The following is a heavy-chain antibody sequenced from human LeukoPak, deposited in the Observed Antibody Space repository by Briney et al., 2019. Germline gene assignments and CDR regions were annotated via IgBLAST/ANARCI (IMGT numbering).Heavy chain of an antibody. J-gene: IGHJ6*03. V-gene: IGHV3-21*01. CDR3: ARAPVRGVMYYYYYMDV. D-gene: IGHD3-10*01. Sequence: GGSLRLSCAASGFTFSSYSMNWVRQAPGKGLEWVSSISSSSSYIYYADSVKGRFTISRDNAKNSLYLQMNSLRAEDTAVYYCARAPVRGVMYYYYYMDVWGKGTTVTVSS. CDR2: ISSSSSYI. CDR1: GFTFSSYS.